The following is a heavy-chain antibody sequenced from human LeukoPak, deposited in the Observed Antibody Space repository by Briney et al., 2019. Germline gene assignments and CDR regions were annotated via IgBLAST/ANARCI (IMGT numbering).Heavy chain of an antibody. D-gene: IGHD2-8*01. V-gene: IGHV4-31*03. CDR2: IYYSGST. CDR3: ARNGATGVFET. J-gene: IGHJ5*02. CDR1: GGSIRSGGYY. Sequence: SQTLWLTCTVSGGSIRSGGYYWSWIRQTPGKGLEWIGYIYYSGSTYYNPSLKSRVTISVDTSKNQFSLKLSSVTAADTAVYYCARNGATGVFETWGQGTLVAVSS.